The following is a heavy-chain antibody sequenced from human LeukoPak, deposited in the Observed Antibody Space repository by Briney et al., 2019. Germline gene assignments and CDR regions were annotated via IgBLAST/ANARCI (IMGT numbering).Heavy chain of an antibody. V-gene: IGHV4-38-2*02. Sequence: PSETLSLTCTVSGYSISSGYYWGWIRQPPGKGLEWIGSIYHSGSTYYNPSLKSRVTISVDTSKNQFSLRLTSVTAADTAVYYCAREGSGSYGFDYWGQGTLVTVSS. CDR1: GYSISSGYY. CDR2: IYHSGST. D-gene: IGHD3-10*01. J-gene: IGHJ4*02. CDR3: AREGSGSYGFDY.